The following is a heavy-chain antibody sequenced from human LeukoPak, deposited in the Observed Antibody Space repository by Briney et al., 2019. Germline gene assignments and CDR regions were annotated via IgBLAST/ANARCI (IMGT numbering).Heavy chain of an antibody. Sequence: PGGSLRLSCAASGFTFSSYAMHWVRQAPGKGLEWVAVISYDGSNKYYADSVKGRFTISRDNSKNTLYLQMNSLRAEDTAVYYCARGYIGSGWPPGDYWGQETLVTVSS. D-gene: IGHD6-19*01. J-gene: IGHJ4*02. V-gene: IGHV3-30-3*01. CDR3: ARGYIGSGWPPGDY. CDR1: GFTFSSYA. CDR2: ISYDGSNK.